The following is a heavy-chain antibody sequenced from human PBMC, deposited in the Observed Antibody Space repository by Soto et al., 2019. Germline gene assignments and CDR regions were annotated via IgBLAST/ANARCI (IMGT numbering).Heavy chain of an antibody. Sequence: QVQLQESGPGLVKPSQTLSLTCTVSGGSISSGGYYWSWIRQHPGKGLEWIGYIYYSGSTYYNPSLKGRVTISVDTSKNQFTLKLSSVTAADTAVYYCARVRNYGGKSNWFDPWGQGTLVTVSS. V-gene: IGHV4-31*03. CDR3: ARVRNYGGKSNWFDP. CDR2: IYYSGST. CDR1: GGSISSGGYY. J-gene: IGHJ5*02. D-gene: IGHD4-17*01.